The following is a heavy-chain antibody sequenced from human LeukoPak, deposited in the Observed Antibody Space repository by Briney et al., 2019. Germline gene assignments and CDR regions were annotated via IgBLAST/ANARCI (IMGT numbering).Heavy chain of an antibody. CDR1: GFIFSNYG. V-gene: IGHV3-23*01. J-gene: IGHJ4*02. Sequence: GGSLRLSCAASGFIFSNYGMNWVRQAPGKGLEWVSGIGVGGTTYYADSVKGRFTISRGTSKNTLYLQMYSLRAEDTAVYYCAKAQGYYDCWGQGTLVTVSS. D-gene: IGHD3-22*01. CDR2: IGVGGTT. CDR3: AKAQGYYDC.